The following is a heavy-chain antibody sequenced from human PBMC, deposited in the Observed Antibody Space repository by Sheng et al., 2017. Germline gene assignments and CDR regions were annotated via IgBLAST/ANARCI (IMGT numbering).Heavy chain of an antibody. J-gene: IGHJ6*03. CDR2: IYYSGST. D-gene: IGHD3-3*01. CDR3: ADTYYDFWSGYRGYYMDV. V-gene: IGHV4-39*01. CDR1: GGSISSSSYY. Sequence: QLQLQESGPGLVKPSETLSLTCTVSGGSISSSSYYWGWIRQPPGKGLEWIGSIYYSGSTYYNPSLKSRVTISVDTSKNQFSLKLSSVTAADTAVYYCADTYYDFWSGYRGYYMDVWGKGTTVTVSS.